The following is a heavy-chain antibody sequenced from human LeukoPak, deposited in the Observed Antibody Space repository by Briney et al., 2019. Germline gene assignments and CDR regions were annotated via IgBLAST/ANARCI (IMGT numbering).Heavy chain of an antibody. CDR1: GFTFDDYA. D-gene: IGHD1-26*01. J-gene: IGHJ4*02. CDR2: ISWNSGSI. CDR3: VKAKSIVGATAFDY. V-gene: IGHV3-9*01. Sequence: GRSLRLSCAASGFTFDDYAMHWVRQAPGKGLEWVSGISWNSGSIGYADSVKGRFTISRDNAKNSLYLQMNSLRAEDTALYYCVKAKSIVGATAFDYWGQGTLVTVSS.